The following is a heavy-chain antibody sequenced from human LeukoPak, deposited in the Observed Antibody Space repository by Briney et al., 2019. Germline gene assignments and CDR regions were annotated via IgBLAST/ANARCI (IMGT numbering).Heavy chain of an antibody. J-gene: IGHJ4*02. CDR3: GRNGVVAENILYVDY. CDR1: GYPFTWYS. CDR2: IRANNANT. V-gene: IGHV1-18*01. D-gene: IGHD2-8*01. Sequence: ASVTVSCKASGYPFTWYSITCVRQAPGQGLEWMGWIRANNANTKLEQKFQGRLTMAIDTSTGIVHMELRDLISDDTAVYYCGRNGVVAENILYVDYWGERNLVSVSS.